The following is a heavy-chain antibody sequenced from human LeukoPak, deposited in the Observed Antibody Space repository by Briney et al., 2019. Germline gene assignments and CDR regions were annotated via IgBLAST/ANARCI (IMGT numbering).Heavy chain of an antibody. V-gene: IGHV1-2*02. J-gene: IGHJ5*02. CDR2: INPKSGGT. Sequence: ASVKVSCKASGYVFIDYSIHWVRQAPGQGLEWVGWINPKSGGTNSAQKFQGRVAMTRDTSITTAYMELSRLTSDDTAVYYCSRGSITNWNWFDPWGQGTLVTVSS. D-gene: IGHD1-1*01. CDR3: SRGSITNWNWFDP. CDR1: GYVFIDYS.